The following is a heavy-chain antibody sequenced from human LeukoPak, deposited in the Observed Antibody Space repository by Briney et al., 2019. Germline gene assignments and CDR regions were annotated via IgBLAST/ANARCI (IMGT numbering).Heavy chain of an antibody. D-gene: IGHD6-19*01. Sequence: GGSLRLSCAASGFTFSSYSMNWVRQAPGKGLEWVSSISSSSSYIYYADSVKGRFTISRDNAKNSLYLQMNSLRAEDTAVYYCARDLAVAAKSPFDYWGQGTLVTVSS. CDR1: GFTFSSYS. J-gene: IGHJ4*02. V-gene: IGHV3-21*01. CDR2: ISSSSSYI. CDR3: ARDLAVAAKSPFDY.